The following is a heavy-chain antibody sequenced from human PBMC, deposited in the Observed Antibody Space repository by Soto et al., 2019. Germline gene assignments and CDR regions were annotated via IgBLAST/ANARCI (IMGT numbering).Heavy chain of an antibody. CDR1: GFMFRNYG. V-gene: IGHV3-30*18. Sequence: AGGSLRLSCGASGFMFRNYGMHWVRQAPGKGLEWVASISYDDGGYKYYVDSVQGRFTVSRDNSKNTLYLQMNSLGVEDTAVYCCAKDRSGWDFNYYFDYWGQGTVVTVSS. J-gene: IGHJ4*02. D-gene: IGHD6-19*01. CDR3: AKDRSGWDFNYYFDY. CDR2: ISYDDGGYK.